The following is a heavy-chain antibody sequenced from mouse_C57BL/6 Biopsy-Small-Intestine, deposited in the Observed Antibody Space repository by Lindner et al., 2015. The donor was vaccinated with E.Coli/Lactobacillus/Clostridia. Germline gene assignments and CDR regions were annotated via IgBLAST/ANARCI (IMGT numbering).Heavy chain of an antibody. CDR2: IYPGDGDT. J-gene: IGHJ4*01. Sequence: VQLQESGAELVKPGASVKISCKISGYAFSRYWVNWVKQRPGKGLEWIGQIYPGDGDTNYNGKFKGKATLTADKFSSTAYMHLSRLTSEDSAVYFCARGDYGSSYGAMDYWGQGTSVTVSS. V-gene: IGHV1-80*01. CDR3: ARGDYGSSYGAMDY. D-gene: IGHD1-1*01. CDR1: GYAFSRYW.